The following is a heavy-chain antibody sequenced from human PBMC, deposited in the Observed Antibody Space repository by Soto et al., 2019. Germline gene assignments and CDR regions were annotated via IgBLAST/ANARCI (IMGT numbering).Heavy chain of an antibody. D-gene: IGHD1-26*01. J-gene: IGHJ5*02. V-gene: IGHV1-69*19. CDR3: ARGGEGGADYNWFDL. Sequence: QAQLVQSGAEVKKRGSSVKVSCKAPGDSFGGNTFNWVRQAPGRGLEWMGGIIPIFRTANYAQRFQGRLTITADDMTTTVYIGLKSLKSEDTAVYYCARGGEGGADYNWFDLWGQGTLVTVS. CDR1: GDSFGGNT. CDR2: IIPIFRTA.